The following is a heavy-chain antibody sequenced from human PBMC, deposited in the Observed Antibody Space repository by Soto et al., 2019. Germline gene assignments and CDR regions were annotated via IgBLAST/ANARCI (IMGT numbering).Heavy chain of an antibody. CDR1: GYTFTGYY. Sequence: ASVKVSCKASGYTFTGYYMHWVRQAPGQGLEWMGWINPNSGGTNYAQKFQGWVTITRDTSISTAYMELSRLRSDDTAVYYCARLAVAGTAEYFQHWGQGTLVTVSS. CDR2: INPNSGGT. D-gene: IGHD6-19*01. V-gene: IGHV1-2*04. CDR3: ARLAVAGTAEYFQH. J-gene: IGHJ1*01.